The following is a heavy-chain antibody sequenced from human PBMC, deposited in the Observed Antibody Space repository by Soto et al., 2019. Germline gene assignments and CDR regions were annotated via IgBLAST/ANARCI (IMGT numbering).Heavy chain of an antibody. CDR1: GFTVSSDS. J-gene: IGHJ6*02. CDR2: IYSDNNT. D-gene: IGHD2-15*01. V-gene: IGHV3-53*02. Sequence: EVQLVETGGDLIQPGGSLRLSCAASGFTVSSDSMTWVRQAPGKGLEWISIIYSDNNTDYADSVKGRFSISRDTSKNIFYLPKNSLKAEDKAEYYCARHHSAMGGRGQGTTVTVSS. CDR3: ARHHSAMGG.